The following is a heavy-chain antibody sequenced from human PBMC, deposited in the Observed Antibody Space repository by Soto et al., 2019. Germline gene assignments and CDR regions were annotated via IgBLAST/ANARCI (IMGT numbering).Heavy chain of an antibody. CDR1: GGSLSSGGLY. D-gene: IGHD6-13*01. V-gene: IGHV4-30-4*01. Sequence: SETLSLTWTVSGGSLSSGGLYWSWIRQPPGKGLEWIGYIYYTGTTQYNPSLRSRVAMSLDTSKNQFSLKLSSVTAADTAVYYCARDIAAALGAWFDPWGQGTLVTVS. J-gene: IGHJ5*02. CDR3: ARDIAAALGAWFDP. CDR2: IYYTGTT.